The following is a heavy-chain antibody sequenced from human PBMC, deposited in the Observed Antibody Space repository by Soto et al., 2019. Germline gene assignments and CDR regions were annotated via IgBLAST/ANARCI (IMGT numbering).Heavy chain of an antibody. CDR1: GVTVSSNY. V-gene: IGHV3-66*04. J-gene: IGHJ4*02. CDR3: ARHGYNYGGGYFDY. CDR2: IYSGGST. Sequence: EVQLVESGGGLVQPGGSLRLSCAASGVTVSSNYMSWVRQAPGKGLEWVSVIYSGGSTYYEDSVKGRFPISRDNSKNTLYIQMNSLRAEDTAVYYCARHGYNYGGGYFDYWGQGTLVTVSS. D-gene: IGHD5-18*01.